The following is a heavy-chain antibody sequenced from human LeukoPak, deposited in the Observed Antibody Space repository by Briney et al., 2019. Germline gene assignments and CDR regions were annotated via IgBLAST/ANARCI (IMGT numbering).Heavy chain of an antibody. D-gene: IGHD6-13*01. V-gene: IGHV3-23*01. CDR3: AKGSTNSWYIPFYY. CDR2: IVGSASTT. Sequence: PGGSLRLSCAASGFTFSSYAMSWVRQAPGKGLEWFSAIVGSASTTYYADSVKGRFTISRDNSKNTLYLQMNSLSAEDTAVYYCAKGSTNSWYIPFYYWGQGTLVTVSS. CDR1: GFTFSSYA. J-gene: IGHJ4*02.